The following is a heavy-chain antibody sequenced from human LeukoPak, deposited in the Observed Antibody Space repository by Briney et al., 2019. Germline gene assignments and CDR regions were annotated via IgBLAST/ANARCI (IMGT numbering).Heavy chain of an antibody. D-gene: IGHD3-22*01. CDR1: GFTFSSYA. J-gene: IGHJ4*02. CDR3: ARDRKGYYDSSGYFMVGYFDY. V-gene: IGHV3-30*04. CDR2: ISYDGSNK. Sequence: PGGSLRLSCAASGFTFSSYAMHWVRQAPGKGLEWVAVISYDGSNKYYADSVKGRFTISRDNSKNTLYLQMNSLRAEDTAVYYCARDRKGYYDSSGYFMVGYFDYWGQGTLVTVSS.